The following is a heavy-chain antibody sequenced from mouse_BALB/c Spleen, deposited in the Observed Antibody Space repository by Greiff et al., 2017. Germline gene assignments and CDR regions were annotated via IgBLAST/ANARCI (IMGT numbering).Heavy chain of an antibody. CDR2: IDPENGNT. Sequence: EVHLVESGAELVRPGALVKLSCKASGFNIKDYYMHWVKQRPEQGLEWIGWIDPENGNTIYDPKFQGKASITADTSSNTAYLQLSSLTSEDTAVYYCETYDYDYYAMDYWGQGTSVTVSS. CDR1: GFNIKDYY. CDR3: ETYDYDYYAMDY. J-gene: IGHJ4*01. D-gene: IGHD2-4*01. V-gene: IGHV14-1*02.